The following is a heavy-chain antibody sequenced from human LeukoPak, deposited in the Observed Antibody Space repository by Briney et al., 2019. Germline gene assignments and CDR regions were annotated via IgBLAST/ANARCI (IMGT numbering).Heavy chain of an antibody. CDR2: GNHSGRT. V-gene: IGHV4-34*01. J-gene: IGHJ4*02. Sequence: SETLSLTCAVSGGSFFSSHWNWIRHSPPPGLELDGVGNHSGRTNYNPSLKSRVTISVDTSKSQFFLKLTSVTAADTAVYYCARDPTTVVTLPYYFDFWGQGTLVTVSA. CDR1: GGSFFSSH. D-gene: IGHD4-23*01. CDR3: ARDPTTVVTLPYYFDF.